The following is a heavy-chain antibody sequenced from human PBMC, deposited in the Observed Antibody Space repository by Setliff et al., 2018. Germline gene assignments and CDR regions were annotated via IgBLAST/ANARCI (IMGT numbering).Heavy chain of an antibody. Sequence: GASVKVSCKASGGSFSTYAIRWARQAPGQGLEWMGVIIPIFGTTNNAQKFQGRVTITADESTSTAYMELSSLRSEDTAVYYCARANYYDSSGHSVYGMGVWGQGTTVTVSS. V-gene: IGHV1-69*13. CDR3: ARANYYDSSGHSVYGMGV. CDR2: IIPIFGTT. CDR1: GGSFSTYA. J-gene: IGHJ6*02. D-gene: IGHD3-22*01.